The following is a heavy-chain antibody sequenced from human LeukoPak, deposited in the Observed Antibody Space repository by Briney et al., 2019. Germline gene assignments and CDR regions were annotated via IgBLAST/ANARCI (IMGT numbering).Heavy chain of an antibody. CDR1: GFTFSSYS. J-gene: IGHJ4*02. Sequence: GGSLRLSCAASGFTFSSYSMTWVRQAPGKGPEWVSSISSSSSYIYYADSVKGRFTISRDNAKNSLYLQMNSLRAEDTAVYYCARSGDTAMVTGHFDYWGQGTLVTVSS. D-gene: IGHD5-18*01. V-gene: IGHV3-21*01. CDR3: ARSGDTAMVTGHFDY. CDR2: ISSSSSYI.